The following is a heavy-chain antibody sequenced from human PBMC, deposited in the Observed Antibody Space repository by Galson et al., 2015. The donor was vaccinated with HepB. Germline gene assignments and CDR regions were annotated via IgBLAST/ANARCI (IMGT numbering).Heavy chain of an antibody. CDR1: GGTFNSLS. CDR2: VVPVFTIG. J-gene: IGHJ4*02. Sequence: SVKVSCKASGGTFNSLSINWVRQAPGQGLEWMGGVVPVFTIGNHAQKFQDRVTITVDKPTTTVFMELTRLTSEDTAIYYCATGADCSGGSCSEGYWGRGTLVTVSS. CDR3: ATGADCSGGSCSEGY. D-gene: IGHD2-21*02. V-gene: IGHV1-69*10.